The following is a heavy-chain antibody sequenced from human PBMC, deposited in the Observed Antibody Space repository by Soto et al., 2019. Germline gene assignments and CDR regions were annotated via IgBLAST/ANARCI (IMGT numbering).Heavy chain of an antibody. CDR2: INTNTGNP. J-gene: IGHJ6*02. CDR1: GYTFTSYA. Sequence: QVQLVQSGSELKKPGASVKISCKASGYTFTSYAMNWVRQAPGQGLEWMGWINTNTGNPTYAQGFTGRFVFYLHTSVSTAYLQSCSLMAEGSAVYYCARDLWVSVGYSSSVYYYYYGIDVWGQGTTVTVSS. V-gene: IGHV7-4-1*01. CDR3: ARDLWVSVGYSSSVYYYYYGIDV. D-gene: IGHD6-13*01.